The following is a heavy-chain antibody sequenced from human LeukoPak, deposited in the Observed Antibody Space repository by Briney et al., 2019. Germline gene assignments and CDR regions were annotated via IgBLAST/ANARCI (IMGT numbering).Heavy chain of an antibody. CDR2: ISAYNGNT. Sequence: GASVKVSCKASGYTFTSYAITWVRQAPGQGLEWMGWISAYNGNTKYGQRLQGRVTMTTDTSTSTAYMELRSLRSEDTAVYYCARDYYYGSGRNYYYMDVWGKGTTVTVSS. CDR1: GYTFTSYA. V-gene: IGHV1-18*01. CDR3: ARDYYYGSGRNYYYMDV. D-gene: IGHD3-10*01. J-gene: IGHJ6*03.